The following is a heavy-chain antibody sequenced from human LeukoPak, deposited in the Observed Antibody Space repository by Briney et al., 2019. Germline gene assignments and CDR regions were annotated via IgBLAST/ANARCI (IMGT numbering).Heavy chain of an antibody. CDR1: GFTFSDYY. CDR3: ARVPTRAAEVEDWYFDL. V-gene: IGHV3-11*01. CDR2: ISSSGSTI. D-gene: IGHD6-13*01. J-gene: IGHJ2*01. Sequence: GGSLRLSCAASGFTFSDYYMSWIRQAPGKGLEWVSYISSSGSTIYYADSVKGRFTISRDNAKNSLYLQMNSLRAEDTAVYYCARVPTRAAEVEDWYFDLWGRGTLVTVSS.